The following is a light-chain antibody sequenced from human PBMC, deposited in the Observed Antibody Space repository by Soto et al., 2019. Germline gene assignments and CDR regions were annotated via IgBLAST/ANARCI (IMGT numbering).Light chain of an antibody. Sequence: AIPVTHSTSSWSRSGRDKVMIRGWASQGTRNDLGWYQHKPGKAPTLLIYAASSLQSGVPSRFSGSGSGTDFPLTISSLQPEDFATYYCLQDYNYPITFGQGTRLEIK. CDR1: QGTRND. CDR2: AAS. J-gene: IGKJ5*01. V-gene: IGKV1-6*02. CDR3: LQDYNYPIT.